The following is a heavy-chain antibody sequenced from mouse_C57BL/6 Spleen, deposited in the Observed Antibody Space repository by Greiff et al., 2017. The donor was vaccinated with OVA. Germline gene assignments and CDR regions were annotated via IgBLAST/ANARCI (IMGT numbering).Heavy chain of an antibody. CDR1: GFSLTSYG. Sequence: QVQLKESGPGLVAPSQSLSITCTVSGFSLTSYGVDWVRQPPGTGLEWLGVIWGGGSTNYNSALMSRLSISKDNSKSQVFLKMNSLQTDDTAMYYCAKRGDDHDAWFAYWGQGTLVTVSA. CDR3: AKRGDDHDAWFAY. J-gene: IGHJ3*01. CDR2: IWGGGST. V-gene: IGHV2-9*01. D-gene: IGHD2-12*01.